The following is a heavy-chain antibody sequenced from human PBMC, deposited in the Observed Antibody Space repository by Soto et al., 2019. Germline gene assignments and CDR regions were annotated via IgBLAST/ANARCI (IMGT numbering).Heavy chain of an antibody. Sequence: GGSLRLSCAASGFTFSSYGMHWVRQAPGKGLEWVAVIWYDGSNKYYADSVKGRFTISRDNSKNTLYLQMNSLRAENTAVYYCAGEGTPYCSSTSCYRIWFDPWGQGTLVTVSS. CDR3: AGEGTPYCSSTSCYRIWFDP. CDR2: IWYDGSNK. J-gene: IGHJ5*02. V-gene: IGHV3-33*01. CDR1: GFTFSSYG. D-gene: IGHD2-2*01.